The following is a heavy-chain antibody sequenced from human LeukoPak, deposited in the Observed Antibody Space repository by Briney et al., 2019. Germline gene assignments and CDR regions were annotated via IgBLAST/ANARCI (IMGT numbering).Heavy chain of an antibody. CDR2: ISTYNGNT. D-gene: IGHD3-22*01. CDR1: GYTFTDYG. V-gene: IGHV1-18*01. J-gene: IGHJ4*02. CDR3: ARDCDRSGYYCY. Sequence: APVKVSCKASGYTFTDYGISWVRQAPGQGLEWMGWISTYNGNTNYAQKLQGRVAMTTDTSTSTAYMDLRSLRSDDTAVYYCARDCDRSGYYCYWGQGTLVTVSS.